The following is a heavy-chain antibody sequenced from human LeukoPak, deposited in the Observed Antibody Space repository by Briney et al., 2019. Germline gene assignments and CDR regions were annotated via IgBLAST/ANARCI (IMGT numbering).Heavy chain of an antibody. J-gene: IGHJ4*02. D-gene: IGHD3-22*01. CDR2: INPSGGST. CDR1: GYTFTSYY. V-gene: IGHV1-46*01. CDR3: ARDTHYYDSSGSERNFDY. Sequence: ASVTVSCTASGYTFTSYYMHWVRQAPGQGLEWMGIINPSGGSTSYAQKFQGRVTMTRDTSTSTVYMELSSLRSEDTAVYYCARDTHYYDSSGSERNFDYWGQGTLVTVPS.